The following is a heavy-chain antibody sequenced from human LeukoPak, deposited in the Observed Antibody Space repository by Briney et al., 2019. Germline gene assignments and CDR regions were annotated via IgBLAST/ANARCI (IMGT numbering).Heavy chain of an antibody. Sequence: ASVKVSCKASGYTFTGYYMHWVRQAPGQGLEWMGWVNPNSGGTNYAQNFQGRVTMTRDTSISTACMELSRLRSDDTAVYYCATAVYSGYDLDFDYWGQGTLVNVSS. CDR2: VNPNSGGT. J-gene: IGHJ4*02. CDR3: ATAVYSGYDLDFDY. D-gene: IGHD5-12*01. CDR1: GYTFTGYY. V-gene: IGHV1-2*02.